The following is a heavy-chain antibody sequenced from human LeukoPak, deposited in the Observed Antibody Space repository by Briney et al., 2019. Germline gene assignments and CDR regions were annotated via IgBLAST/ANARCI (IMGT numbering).Heavy chain of an antibody. Sequence: GGSLRLSCAASGFTVSSNYMSWVRQAPGKGLEWVSVIYSGGSTYYADSVKGRFTISRDNSKNTLYLQMNSLRAEDTALYFCAKKAQYNGNYPLDYWGQGTLVTVSS. V-gene: IGHV3-53*01. CDR3: AKKAQYNGNYPLDY. D-gene: IGHD1-26*01. CDR2: IYSGGST. J-gene: IGHJ4*02. CDR1: GFTVSSNY.